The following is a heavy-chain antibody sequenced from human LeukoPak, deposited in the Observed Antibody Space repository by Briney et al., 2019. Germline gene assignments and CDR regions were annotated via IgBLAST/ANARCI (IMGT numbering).Heavy chain of an antibody. V-gene: IGHV3-23*01. J-gene: IGHJ4*02. CDR3: ASRPPSETYYGVLDY. Sequence: GGSLRLSCVASGLTFSSHAMTWVRQSPGKGLEWVSGITNSGGTTYHAESVRGRFTISRDNSKNTLYLQMNNLRAEDTAVYYCASRPPSETYYGVLDYWGQGTLVTVSS. D-gene: IGHD3-16*01. CDR2: ITNSGGTT. CDR1: GLTFSSHA.